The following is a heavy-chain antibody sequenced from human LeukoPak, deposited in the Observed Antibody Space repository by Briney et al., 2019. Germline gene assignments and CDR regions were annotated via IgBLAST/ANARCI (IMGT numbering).Heavy chain of an antibody. J-gene: IGHJ4*02. D-gene: IGHD4-17*01. CDR2: IYYSGST. Sequence: PSQTLSLTCTVSGGSISSSSYYWGWIRQPPGKGLEWIGSIYYSGSTYYNPSLKSRVTISVDTSKSQFSLKLSSVTAADTAVYYCARISYGDYEFLDYWGQGTLVTVSS. CDR3: ARISYGDYEFLDY. CDR1: GGSISSSSYY. V-gene: IGHV4-39*07.